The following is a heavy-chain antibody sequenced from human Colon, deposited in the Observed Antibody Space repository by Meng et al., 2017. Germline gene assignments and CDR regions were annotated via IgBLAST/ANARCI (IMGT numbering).Heavy chain of an antibody. CDR2: INTNTQEP. V-gene: IGHV7-4-1*02. Sequence: QVQLVQSGFEFRKPGASVKVSCKASGYSFTTFGINWVRQAPGQGLEWLGWINTNTQEPTYAQGFTGRYAFSFDTSVSTAYLQISSLESEDTAVYYCARKASGYSYSTNWGQGTLVTVSS. J-gene: IGHJ4*02. CDR1: GYSFTTFG. CDR3: ARKASGYSYSTN. D-gene: IGHD3-22*01.